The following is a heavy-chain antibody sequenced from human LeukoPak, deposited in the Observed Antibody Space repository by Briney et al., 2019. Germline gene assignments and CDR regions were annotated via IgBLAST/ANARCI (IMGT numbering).Heavy chain of an antibody. V-gene: IGHV3-30*02. D-gene: IGHD6-19*01. Sequence: GGSLRLSCAASGFTFSNYGMHWVRQAPGKGLEWLAFIRYDESNKYYADSVKGRFTISRDNSKNMVYLQMNSLRAADTAVYYCAKGRIAVARYYGTDVWGQGTTVTVFS. CDR2: IRYDESNK. CDR3: AKGRIAVARYYGTDV. J-gene: IGHJ6*02. CDR1: GFTFSNYG.